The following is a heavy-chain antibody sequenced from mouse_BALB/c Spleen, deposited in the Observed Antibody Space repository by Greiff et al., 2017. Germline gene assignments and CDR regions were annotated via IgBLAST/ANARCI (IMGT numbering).Heavy chain of an antibody. J-gene: IGHJ4*01. CDR3: AREYGNYGAMDY. CDR1: GFTFSSYA. V-gene: IGHV5-6-5*01. D-gene: IGHD2-10*02. CDR2: ISSGGST. Sequence: EVQGVESGGGLVKPGGSLKLSCAASGFTFSSYAMSWVRQTPEKRLEWVASISSGGSTYYPDSVKGRFTISRDNARNILYLQMSSLRSEDTAMYYCAREYGNYGAMDYWGQGNSVTVSA.